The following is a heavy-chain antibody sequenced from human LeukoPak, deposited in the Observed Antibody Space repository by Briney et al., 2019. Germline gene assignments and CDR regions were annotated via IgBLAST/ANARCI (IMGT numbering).Heavy chain of an antibody. J-gene: IGHJ4*02. V-gene: IGHV4-34*01. CDR2: IYYSGST. CDR1: GGSFSGYY. CDR3: ARQDRLTIAARGSGY. D-gene: IGHD6-6*01. Sequence: SETLSLTCAVYGGSFSGYYWSWIRQPPGKGLEWIGSIYYSGSTYYNPSLKSRVTISVDTSKNQFSLKLSSVTAADTAVYYCARQDRLTIAARGSGYWGQGTLVTVSS.